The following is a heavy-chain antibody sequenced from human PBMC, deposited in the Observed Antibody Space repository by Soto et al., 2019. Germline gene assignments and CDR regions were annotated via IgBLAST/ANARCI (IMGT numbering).Heavy chain of an antibody. J-gene: IGHJ6*03. CDR2: IKQDGSEK. V-gene: IGHV3-7*01. Sequence: GGSLRLSCAASGFTFSSYWMSWVRQAPGEGLEWVANIKQDGSEKYYVDSVKGRFTISRDNAKNSLYLQMNSLRAEDTAVYYCAREKSVVATIRYFYYMDVWGRGTTVTVSS. CDR1: GFTFSSYW. CDR3: AREKSVVATIRYFYYMDV. D-gene: IGHD5-12*01.